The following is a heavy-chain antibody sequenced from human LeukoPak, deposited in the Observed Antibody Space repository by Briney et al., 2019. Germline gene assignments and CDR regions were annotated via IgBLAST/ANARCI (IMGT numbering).Heavy chain of an antibody. CDR2: IYTSGST. V-gene: IGHV4-4*07. CDR3: ARGLGYCSSTSCYGGFDP. Sequence: KPSETLSHTCTVSGGFISGYYWSWIRQPAGKGLEWIGRIYTSGSTNYNPSLKSRVTMSVDTSKNQFSLKLSSVTAADTAVYYCARGLGYCSSTSCYGGFDPWGQGTLVTVSS. D-gene: IGHD2-2*01. J-gene: IGHJ5*02. CDR1: GGFISGYY.